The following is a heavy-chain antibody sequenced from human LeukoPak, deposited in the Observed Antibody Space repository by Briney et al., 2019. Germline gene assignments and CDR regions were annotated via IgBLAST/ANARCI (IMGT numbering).Heavy chain of an antibody. V-gene: IGHV1-18*01. J-gene: IGHJ3*02. CDR3: GRGNGGLEAFDI. D-gene: IGHD4-23*01. Sequence: GASLEGSCKASGYTFSNYDISRVRHASGQGVEEMGWISEYNSNTNYAKNLQGSVTMTTDAFTSTAYMELRSLRSDYTAVYYCGRGNGGLEAFDIWGQGTMVTVSS. CDR1: GYTFSNYD. CDR2: ISEYNSNT.